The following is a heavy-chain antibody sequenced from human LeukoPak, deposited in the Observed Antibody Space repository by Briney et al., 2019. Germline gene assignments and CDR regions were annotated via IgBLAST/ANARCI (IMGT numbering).Heavy chain of an antibody. J-gene: IGHJ3*02. Sequence: SETLSLTRTVSGGSISSGGYYWSWIRQPPGKGLEWIGYTYHSGSTYYNPSLKSRVTTSVDRSKNQFSLKLSSVTAADTAVYYCAIGWLAAGDAFDIWGQGTMVTVSS. V-gene: IGHV4-30-2*01. CDR2: TYHSGST. CDR3: AIGWLAAGDAFDI. CDR1: GGSISSGGYY. D-gene: IGHD6-13*01.